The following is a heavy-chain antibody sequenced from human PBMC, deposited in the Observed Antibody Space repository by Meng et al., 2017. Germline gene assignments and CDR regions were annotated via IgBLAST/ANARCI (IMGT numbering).Heavy chain of an antibody. CDR2: INTYNGKT. V-gene: IGHV1-18*01. Sequence: VQLVQSRAEVSKPRSSVTVSGAASANTLSTDGFSWVRQAPGQGLEWLGWINTYNGKTDYAQKFQDRVTFTTDTFTNTAYMELRSLRSDDTAVYYCATRGNPYLNCWGQGTLVTVSS. J-gene: IGHJ4*02. CDR1: ANTLSTDG. CDR3: ATRGNPYLNC.